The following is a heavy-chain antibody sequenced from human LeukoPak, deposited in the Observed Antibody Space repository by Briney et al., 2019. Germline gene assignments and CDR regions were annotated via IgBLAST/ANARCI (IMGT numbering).Heavy chain of an antibody. D-gene: IGHD3-10*01. Sequence: GGSLRLSCAASGFTFRNYYMSWVRQAPGKGLEWVANIHQDGSEKYYVDSLKGRFTISRDNSKNTLYLQLNSLRAEDTAVYYCAKDPPSGFDYWGQGTQVTVSS. V-gene: IGHV3-7*03. CDR2: IHQDGSEK. CDR1: GFTFRNYY. J-gene: IGHJ4*02. CDR3: AKDPPSGFDY.